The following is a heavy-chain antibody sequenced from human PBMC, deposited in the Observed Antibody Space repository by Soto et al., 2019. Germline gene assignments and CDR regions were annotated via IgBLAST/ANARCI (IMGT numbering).Heavy chain of an antibody. V-gene: IGHV4-34*01. CDR3: ARGGVGLCAYFYYMDV. CDR2: INHLGSI. CDR1: GGSLSDYF. D-gene: IGHD3-10*01. Sequence: TLSLTCVVSGGSLSDYFWSWIRQPPGMALEWIGEINHLGSINYNPSLKSRVTMSVDTSKNQFSLTLNSVTAADTATYYCARGGVGLCAYFYYMDVWDRGTRFTVSS. J-gene: IGHJ6*03.